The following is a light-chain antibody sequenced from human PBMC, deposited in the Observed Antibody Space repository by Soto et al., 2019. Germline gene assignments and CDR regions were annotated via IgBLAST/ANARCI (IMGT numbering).Light chain of an antibody. CDR1: QSVSSIY. V-gene: IGKV3-20*01. CDR3: HQYRSSPRT. Sequence: EIVLTQSPGTLSLSPGERATLSCRASQSVSSIYLAWYQQTPGQAPRLLVYGASSRATGVPDRFSGSGSGTDFTRTIGGLEPEDFAVYFCHQYRSSPRTFGQGTKVYIK. J-gene: IGKJ1*01. CDR2: GAS.